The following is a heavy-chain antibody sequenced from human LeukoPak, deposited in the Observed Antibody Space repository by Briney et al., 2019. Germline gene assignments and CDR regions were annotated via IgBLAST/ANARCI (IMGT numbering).Heavy chain of an antibody. CDR3: AKDSMIVVVPAAMWGGDFDY. CDR2: ISGSGGST. Sequence: GGSLRLSCAASGFTFSSYAMSWVRQAPGKGLEWVSAISGSGGSTYYADSVKGRLTISRDNSKNTLYLQMNSLRAEDTAVYYCAKDSMIVVVPAAMWGGDFDYWGQGTLVTVSS. V-gene: IGHV3-23*01. D-gene: IGHD2-2*01. J-gene: IGHJ4*02. CDR1: GFTFSSYA.